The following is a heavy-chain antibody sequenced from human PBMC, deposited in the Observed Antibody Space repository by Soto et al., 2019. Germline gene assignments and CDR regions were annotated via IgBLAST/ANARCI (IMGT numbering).Heavy chain of an antibody. J-gene: IGHJ4*02. CDR3: ARDRNPVYYYDSSGYPAGNY. CDR2: ISAYNDNT. Sequence: QVQLVQSGAEVKKPGASVKVSCKASGYTFTSYGISWVRQAPGQGLEWMGWISAYNDNTNYAQKLQGRVTMTTDTSTSTAYMELRSLRSDDTAVYYCARDRNPVYYYDSSGYPAGNYWGQGTLVTVSS. CDR1: GYTFTSYG. V-gene: IGHV1-18*04. D-gene: IGHD3-22*01.